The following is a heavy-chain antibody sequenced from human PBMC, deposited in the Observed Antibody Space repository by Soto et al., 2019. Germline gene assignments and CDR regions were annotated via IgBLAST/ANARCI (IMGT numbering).Heavy chain of an antibody. CDR3: VRGYYYGSGSLHWFDP. V-gene: IGHV4-30-4*01. CDR2: VYFTGTT. CDR1: GGSINNGHFY. Sequence: QLQLQESGPGLVKPSQTLSLTCTVSGGSINNGHFYWGWIRQPPGKGLEWIGYVYFTGTTYLNPSLKSRSNMSLETSKNQFSRKLSAVTAADTAVYYCVRGYYYGSGSLHWFDPWGQGTLVTVSS. J-gene: IGHJ5*02. D-gene: IGHD3-10*01.